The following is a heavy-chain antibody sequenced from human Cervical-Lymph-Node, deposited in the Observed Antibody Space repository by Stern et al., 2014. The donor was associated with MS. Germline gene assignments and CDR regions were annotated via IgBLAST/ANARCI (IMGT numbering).Heavy chain of an antibody. CDR3: ARDNDDNGMDV. CDR2: VIPLFGTT. Sequence: VQLVESGADVKKPGSSVKVSCTASGDTFINFGISWVRQAPGQGLEWMGGVIPLFGTTEYAPKFQGRVTISADESATTVYMELSGLRSEDTAVYYCARDNDDNGMDVWGQGTTVTVTS. D-gene: IGHD1-1*01. V-gene: IGHV1-69*01. J-gene: IGHJ6*02. CDR1: GDTFINFG.